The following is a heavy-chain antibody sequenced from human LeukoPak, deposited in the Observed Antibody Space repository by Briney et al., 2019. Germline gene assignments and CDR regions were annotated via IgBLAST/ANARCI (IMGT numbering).Heavy chain of an antibody. V-gene: IGHV1-8*01. CDR2: MNPNSGNT. CDR3: ARGENWGSGYYYYMDI. CDR1: GYTFTSYD. D-gene: IGHD7-27*01. Sequence: GASVKVSCKASGYTFTSYDINWVRQATGQGLEWTGWMNPNSGNTGYAQKFQGRVTMTRNTSISTAYMELSSLRSEDTAVYYCARGENWGSGYYYYMDIWGKGTTVTVSS. J-gene: IGHJ6*03.